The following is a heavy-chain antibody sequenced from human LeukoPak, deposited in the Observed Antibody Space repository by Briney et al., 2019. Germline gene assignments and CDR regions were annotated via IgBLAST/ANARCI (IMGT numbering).Heavy chain of an antibody. CDR2: ISGNSSYI. J-gene: IGHJ4*02. D-gene: IGHD3-10*01. CDR3: VRARGAGPGAHFDY. Sequence: PGGSLRLSCAASGFTLITYSINWVRQAPGKGLEWVSSISGNSSYIYYADSVKGRFTISRDNAKNSLYLQMNSLRAEDAAAYYCVRARGAGPGAHFDYWGQGTLVTVSS. V-gene: IGHV3-21*04. CDR1: GFTLITYS.